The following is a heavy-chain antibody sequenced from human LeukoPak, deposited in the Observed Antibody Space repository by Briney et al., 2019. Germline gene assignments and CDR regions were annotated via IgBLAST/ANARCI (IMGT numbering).Heavy chain of an antibody. Sequence: PSETLSLTCTVSGGSISSSSHYWGWIRQPPGKGLEWIGGINHSGSTNYNPSLKSRVTISVDTSKNQFSLKLSSVTAADTAVYYCARERVGPSPFDYWGQGTLVTVSS. D-gene: IGHD1-26*01. CDR2: INHSGST. V-gene: IGHV4-39*07. CDR1: GGSISSSSHY. CDR3: ARERVGPSPFDY. J-gene: IGHJ4*02.